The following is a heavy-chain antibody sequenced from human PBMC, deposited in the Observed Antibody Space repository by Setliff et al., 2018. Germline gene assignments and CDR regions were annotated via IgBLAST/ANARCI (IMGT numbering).Heavy chain of an antibody. CDR2: IYTSGST. J-gene: IGHJ4*02. CDR1: GGSINNYH. CDR3: ARGGPWVTTSYYFDY. V-gene: IGHV4-4*08. D-gene: IGHD4-17*01. Sequence: LSLTCTVSGGSINNYHWGWIRQPPGKGLEWIGRIYTSGSTNYNPSLKSRVTISVDTSKNQFSLKLSSVTAADTAVYYCARGGPWVTTSYYFDYWGQGTLVTVSS.